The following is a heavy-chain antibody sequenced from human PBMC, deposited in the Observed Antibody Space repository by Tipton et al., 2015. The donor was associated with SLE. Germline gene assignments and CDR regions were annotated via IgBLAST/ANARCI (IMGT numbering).Heavy chain of an antibody. Sequence: QLVQSGAEVKKPGASVKVSCKASGYTFTSYGISWVRQAPGQGLEWMGWISAYNGNTNYAQKLQGRVTMTTDTSTSTAYMELRSLRSDDTVVYYCARGITIFGVVPTRAFDIWGQGTMVTVSS. D-gene: IGHD3-3*01. CDR3: ARGITIFGVVPTRAFDI. CDR2: ISAYNGNT. V-gene: IGHV1-18*01. J-gene: IGHJ3*02. CDR1: GYTFTSYG.